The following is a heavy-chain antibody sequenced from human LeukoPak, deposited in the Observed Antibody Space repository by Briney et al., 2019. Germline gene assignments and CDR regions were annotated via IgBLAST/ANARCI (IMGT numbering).Heavy chain of an antibody. D-gene: IGHD3-22*01. CDR2: INPNSGGT. J-gene: IGHJ4*02. Sequence: ASVKVSCTASGYTFTGYYMHWVRQAPGQGLEWMGWINPNSGGTNYAQKFQGRVTMTRDTSISTAYMELSRLRSDDTAVYYCARDAAAIDSSGYFPFDYWGQGTLVTVSS. CDR1: GYTFTGYY. V-gene: IGHV1-2*02. CDR3: ARDAAAIDSSGYFPFDY.